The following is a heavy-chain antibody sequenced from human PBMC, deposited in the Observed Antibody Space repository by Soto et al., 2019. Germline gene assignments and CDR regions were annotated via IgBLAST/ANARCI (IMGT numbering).Heavy chain of an antibody. V-gene: IGHV4-34*01. CDR2: INHSGST. CDR1: GGSFSGYY. J-gene: IGHJ4*02. Sequence: SETLSLTGAVYGGSFSGYYWSWIRQPPGKWLEWIGEINHSGSTNYNPSLKSRVTISVDTSKNQFSLKLSSVTAADTAVYYCARGRIRGYSSSWSRATGADWGQGTLVTVYS. CDR3: ARGRIRGYSSSWSRATGAD. D-gene: IGHD6-13*01.